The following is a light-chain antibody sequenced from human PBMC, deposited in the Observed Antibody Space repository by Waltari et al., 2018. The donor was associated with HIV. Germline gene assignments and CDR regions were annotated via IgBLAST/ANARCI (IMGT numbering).Light chain of an antibody. CDR2: EGS. V-gene: IGLV2-23*03. CDR3: YAYVGSDTFV. Sequence: QSALTQPASVSGSPGQSITISCPGTSSDVGHYNLVPWYQQHPGKAPQLVIYEGSRRPSGVSIRFSGSKSGNTDSLTISGLQAEDEAHYYCYAYVGSDTFVFGGGTKLTVL. CDR1: SSDVGHYNL. J-gene: IGLJ3*02.